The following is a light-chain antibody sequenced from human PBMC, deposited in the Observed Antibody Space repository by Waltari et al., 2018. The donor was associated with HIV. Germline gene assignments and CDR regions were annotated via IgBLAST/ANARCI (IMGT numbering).Light chain of an antibody. CDR1: TSNLGSND. Sequence: SVLTQPPSASGTPGQRVTISCSGGTSNLGSNDVFWYQHLPGTAPRVLIQRTDRRPSGVPDRCSGSTSGNSASLAISGLRSEDEADYYCVAWDDGLRGVVCGGGTRVAVL. J-gene: IGLJ2*01. CDR2: RTD. V-gene: IGLV1-47*01. CDR3: VAWDDGLRGVV.